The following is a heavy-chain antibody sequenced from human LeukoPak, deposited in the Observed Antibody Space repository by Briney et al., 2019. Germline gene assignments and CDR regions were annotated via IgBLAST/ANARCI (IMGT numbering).Heavy chain of an antibody. D-gene: IGHD2-2*01. V-gene: IGHV3-9*01. CDR2: ISWNSGSI. J-gene: IGHJ4*02. Sequence: GGSLRLSCTASGFTFDDYAMHWVRQAPGKGLEWVSGISWNSGSIGYADSVKGRFTISRDNAKNSLYLQMNSLRAEDTALYYCAKDRTYGGSAAYLFDYWGQGTLVTVSS. CDR3: AKDRTYGGSAAYLFDY. CDR1: GFTFDDYA.